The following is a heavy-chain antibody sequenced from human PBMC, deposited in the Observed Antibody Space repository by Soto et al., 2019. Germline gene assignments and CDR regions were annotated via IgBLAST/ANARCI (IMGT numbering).Heavy chain of an antibody. CDR1: GYTFTSNG. D-gene: IGHD4-17*01. CDR3: ARDEYGQGDFDY. J-gene: IGHJ4*02. CDR2: ISAYNGNT. Sequence: ASVKLSCKACGYTFTSNGISWVRQAPGQGLEWMGWISAYNGNTNYAQKLQGRVTMTTDTSTSTAYMELRSLRSDDTAVYYCARDEYGQGDFDYWGQGTLLTVSS. V-gene: IGHV1-18*01.